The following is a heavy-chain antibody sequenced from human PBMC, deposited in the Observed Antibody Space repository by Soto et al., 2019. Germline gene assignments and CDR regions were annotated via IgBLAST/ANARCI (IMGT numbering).Heavy chain of an antibody. V-gene: IGHV3-64*04. CDR3: ARGRVETPVVTFEY. CDR1: GFSISNI. D-gene: IGHD5-18*01. Sequence: GGSLRLSCSASGFSISNIMHWVRHAPGKGLESVSAISASGDNTYYADSVKGRFTISRDDSKNSLYLQMNSLKTDDTAVYYCARGRVETPVVTFEYWGQGTQVTVSS. CDR2: ISASGDNT. J-gene: IGHJ4*02.